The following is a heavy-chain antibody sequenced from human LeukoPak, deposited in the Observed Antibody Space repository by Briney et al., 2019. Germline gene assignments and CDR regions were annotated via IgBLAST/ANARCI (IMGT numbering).Heavy chain of an antibody. CDR3: ARVTGYMIEDYFDY. Sequence: PSETLSLTCTVSDGSISTYYWTWIRQPPGKGLEWIGYIYYSGSTNYNPSLKSRVTISVDTSKNQFSLKLSSVTAADTAIYYCARVTGYMIEDYFDYWGQGTLVTVSS. CDR2: IYYSGST. V-gene: IGHV4-59*01. D-gene: IGHD3-22*01. CDR1: DGSISTYY. J-gene: IGHJ4*02.